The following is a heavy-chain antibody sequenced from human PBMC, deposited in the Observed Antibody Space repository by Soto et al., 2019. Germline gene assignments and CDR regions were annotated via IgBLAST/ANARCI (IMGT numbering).Heavy chain of an antibody. J-gene: IGHJ5*02. CDR2: IYHSGST. Sequence: SETLSLTCAFSVVSISSGGYSWSWIQQPPGKGLEWIGYIYHSGSTYYNPSLKSRVTISVDRSKNQFSLKLSSVTAADTAVYYCDREKGSRGWNWFAPRGHGTMVXVS. D-gene: IGHD6-13*01. CDR1: VVSISSGGYS. V-gene: IGHV4-30-2*01. CDR3: DREKGSRGWNWFAP.